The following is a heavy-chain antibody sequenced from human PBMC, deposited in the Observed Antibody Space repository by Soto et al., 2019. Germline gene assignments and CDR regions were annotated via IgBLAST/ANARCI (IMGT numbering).Heavy chain of an antibody. V-gene: IGHV4-31*03. CDR1: GGSISSGGYY. J-gene: IGHJ6*02. CDR2: IYYSGST. CDR3: AREGWKTTVVTPYYYYGMDV. Sequence: QVQLQESGPGLVKPSQTLSLTCTVSGGSISSGGYYWSWIRQHPGKGLEWIGYIYYSGSTYYNPSLKSRVTISVDTSKNQFSLKLSSVTAADTAVYYCAREGWKTTVVTPYYYYGMDVWGQGTTVTVSS. D-gene: IGHD4-17*01.